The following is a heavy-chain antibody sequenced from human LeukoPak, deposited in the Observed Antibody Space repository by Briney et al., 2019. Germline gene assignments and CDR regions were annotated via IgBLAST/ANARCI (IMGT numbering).Heavy chain of an antibody. CDR2: IGSNGGSI. CDR1: GFTFSSYA. V-gene: IGHV3-64D*06. J-gene: IGHJ4*02. CDR3: VKTFRYCSGGSCQDY. Sequence: QPGGSLRLSCSASGFTFSSYAMHWVRQAPGKRLEYVSVIGSNGGSIYYADSVKGRFTISRDNSKNTLYLQMSSLRAEDTAVYYCVKTFRYCSGGSCQDYWGQGTLVTVSS. D-gene: IGHD2-15*01.